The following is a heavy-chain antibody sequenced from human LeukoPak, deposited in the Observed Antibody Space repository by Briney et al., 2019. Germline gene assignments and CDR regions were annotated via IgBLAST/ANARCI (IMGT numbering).Heavy chain of an antibody. CDR1: GFTFSTYA. V-gene: IGHV3-23*01. D-gene: IGHD3-3*01. J-gene: IGHJ4*02. Sequence: GGSLRLSCAASGFTFSTYAMTWVRQAPGKGLEWVSTVSGSGGNTYYADSVKGRFTISRDNSKNTLYLQMNSLRAEDTAIYYCAKSQSDKLLRFLEWLLYKGSDYWGQGTLVTVSS. CDR2: VSGSGGNT. CDR3: AKSQSDKLLRFLEWLLYKGSDY.